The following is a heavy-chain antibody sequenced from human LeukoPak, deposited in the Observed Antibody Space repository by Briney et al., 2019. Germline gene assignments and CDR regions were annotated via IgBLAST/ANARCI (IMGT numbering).Heavy chain of an antibody. Sequence: GGSLRLSCAASGFTFSSYAMSWVRQAPGKGLEWVSAISGSGGSTYYADSVKGRFTISRDNSKNTLYLQMNSLRAEDTAVYYCAKTFAHYDILTGYYKGGAFDIWGQGTMVTASS. CDR3: AKTFAHYDILTGYYKGGAFDI. J-gene: IGHJ3*02. D-gene: IGHD3-9*01. CDR2: ISGSGGST. CDR1: GFTFSSYA. V-gene: IGHV3-23*01.